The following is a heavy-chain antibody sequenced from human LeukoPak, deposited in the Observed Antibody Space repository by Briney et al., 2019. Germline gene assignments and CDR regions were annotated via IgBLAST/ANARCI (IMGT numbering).Heavy chain of an antibody. CDR3: ARCYYDRSGFLVKAMDV. Sequence: ASVKVSCKASGGTFSSYAISWVRQAPGQGLEWMGRIIPVLDMANSAQEFQDRFTITADKSTNTIYMELRNLRSEDTAVYYCARCYYDRSGFLVKAMDVWGQGTTVSVS. D-gene: IGHD3-22*01. CDR1: GGTFSSYA. V-gene: IGHV1-69*04. CDR2: IIPVLDMA. J-gene: IGHJ6*02.